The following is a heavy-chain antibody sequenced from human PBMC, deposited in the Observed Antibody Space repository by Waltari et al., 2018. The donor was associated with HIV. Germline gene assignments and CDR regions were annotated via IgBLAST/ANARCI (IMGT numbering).Heavy chain of an antibody. CDR1: GGSFSGYY. CDR2: INHSGST. J-gene: IGHJ4*02. V-gene: IGHV4-34*01. D-gene: IGHD6-19*01. CDR3: ARGGAPSIEAVAGTFDY. Sequence: QVQLQQWGAGLLKPSETLSLTCAVYGGSFSGYYWSWIRQPPGKGLEWIGEINHSGSTNYNPSLKSRVTISVYTSKNQFSLKLSSVTAADTAVYYCARGGAPSIEAVAGTFDYWGQGTLVTVSS.